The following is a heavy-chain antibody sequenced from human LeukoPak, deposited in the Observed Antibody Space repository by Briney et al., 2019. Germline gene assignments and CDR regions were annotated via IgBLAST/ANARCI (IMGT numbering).Heavy chain of an antibody. CDR2: ISAYNGNT. V-gene: IGHV1-18*01. Sequence: ASVKVSCKASGYTFTSYGISWVRQAPGQGLEWMGWISAYNGNTNYAQKLQGRVTMTTDTSTSTAYMGLRSLRSDDTAVYYCARDRHDYGDYGFDYWGQGTLVTVSS. J-gene: IGHJ4*02. CDR3: ARDRHDYGDYGFDY. D-gene: IGHD4-17*01. CDR1: GYTFTSYG.